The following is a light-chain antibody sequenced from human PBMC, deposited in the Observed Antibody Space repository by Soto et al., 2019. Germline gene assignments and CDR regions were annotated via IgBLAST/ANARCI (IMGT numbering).Light chain of an antibody. V-gene: IGKV3-11*01. CDR3: QQRSNSRLT. CDR2: DAS. Sequence: EIVLTQSPATLSLSPGERATLSCSASQSVSSYLAWYQQKPGQAPRLLIYDASNRATGIPARFSGSGSGTEFTLTISSLEPEDFAVYYCQQRSNSRLTFGGGTKVEIK. CDR1: QSVSSY. J-gene: IGKJ4*01.